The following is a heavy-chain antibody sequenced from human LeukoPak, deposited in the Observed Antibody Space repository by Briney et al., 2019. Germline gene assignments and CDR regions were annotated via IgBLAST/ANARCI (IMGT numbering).Heavy chain of an antibody. D-gene: IGHD5-24*01. V-gene: IGHV4-59*01. Sequence: PSETLSLTCTVSSGSISNYWSWIRQPPGKGLEWIGYVHYSGSTNYNPSLKSRVTISVDTSKNQFSLKLTSVTAADTAIYYCARVGGMLTINNEAFDIWGQGTVVTVS. CDR1: SGSISNY. CDR3: ARVGGMLTINNEAFDI. CDR2: VHYSGST. J-gene: IGHJ3*02.